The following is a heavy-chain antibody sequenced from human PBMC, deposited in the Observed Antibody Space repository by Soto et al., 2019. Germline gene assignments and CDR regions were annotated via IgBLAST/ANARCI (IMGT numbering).Heavy chain of an antibody. CDR1: GGSISSYY. Sequence: SETLSLTCTVSGGSISSYYWSWIRQPPGKGLEWIGYIYYSGSTNYNPSLKSRVTISVDTSKNQFSLKLSSVTAADTAVYYCARDLSMLRGMDVWGQGTTVTVSS. CDR2: IYYSGST. D-gene: IGHD2-8*01. V-gene: IGHV4-59*01. CDR3: ARDLSMLRGMDV. J-gene: IGHJ6*02.